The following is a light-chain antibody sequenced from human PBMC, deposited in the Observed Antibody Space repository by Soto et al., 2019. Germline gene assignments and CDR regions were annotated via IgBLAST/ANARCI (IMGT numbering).Light chain of an antibody. V-gene: IGKV3-15*01. CDR3: QTYNSWLDT. CDR2: GAH. CDR1: QSVSSH. Sequence: EIVLTQSPATLSLSPGERATLSCRASQSVSSHLAWYQQRPGQAPRIIIYGAHTRATVIPARFSGSGSGTEFTLTIRGLQSADFAVYSCQTYNSWLDTSGHGTRVEIK. J-gene: IGKJ5*01.